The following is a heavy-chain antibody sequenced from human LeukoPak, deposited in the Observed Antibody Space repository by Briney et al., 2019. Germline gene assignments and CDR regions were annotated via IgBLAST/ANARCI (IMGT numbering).Heavy chain of an antibody. Sequence: ASETLSLTCAVYGASFSGYYWNWIRQPPGKGLEWIGEINHSGSTNYNPSLKSRVTISVDTSKNQFSLKLSSVTAADTAVYFCTSGRVPFYFDYWGQGILVTVSS. CDR1: GASFSGYY. J-gene: IGHJ4*02. CDR3: TSGRVPFYFDY. D-gene: IGHD2-2*01. CDR2: INHSGST. V-gene: IGHV4-34*01.